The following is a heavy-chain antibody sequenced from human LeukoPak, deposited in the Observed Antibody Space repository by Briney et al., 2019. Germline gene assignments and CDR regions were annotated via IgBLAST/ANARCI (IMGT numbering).Heavy chain of an antibody. CDR2: INPNSGGT. CDR1: GYTFTGYY. V-gene: IGHV1-2*06. D-gene: IGHD2-21*02. CDR3: ARADFHCGGGCYSGFDFDY. J-gene: IGHJ4*02. Sequence: ASVKVSCKASGYTFTGYYMHWVRQAPGQGLEWMGRINPNSGGTNYAQKFQGRVTMTRDTSISTAYMELSRLRSDDTAVYYCARADFHCGGGCYSGFDFDYWGQGTLVTVSS.